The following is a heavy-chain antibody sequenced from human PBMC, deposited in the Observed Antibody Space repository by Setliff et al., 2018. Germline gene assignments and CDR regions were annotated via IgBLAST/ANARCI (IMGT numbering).Heavy chain of an antibody. CDR1: GGSISSRSYY. V-gene: IGHV4-61*02. CDR2: IYSSGST. D-gene: IGHD3-22*01. CDR3: ARRGLGSYYDGSDFLSFDY. J-gene: IGHJ4*02. Sequence: PSETLSLTCTVSGGSISSRSYYWSWIRQPAGKGLEWIGRIYSSGSTDYNRSLKSRLTISVDTSKNQFSLRLSSVTAADTAVYYCARRGLGSYYDGSDFLSFDYWGQGNLVTVSS.